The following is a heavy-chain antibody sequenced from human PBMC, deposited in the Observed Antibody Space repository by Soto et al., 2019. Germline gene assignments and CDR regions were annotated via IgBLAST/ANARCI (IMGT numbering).Heavy chain of an antibody. J-gene: IGHJ6*03. CDR2: ISYDGSNK. Sequence: GGSLRLSCAASGFTFSSYGMHWVRQAPGKGLEWVAVISYDGSNKYYADSVKGRFTISRDNSKNTLYLQMNSLRAEDTAVYYCAKPLLQYYYYYYMDVWGKGTTVTVSS. D-gene: IGHD2-15*01. CDR1: GFTFSSYG. V-gene: IGHV3-30*18. CDR3: AKPLLQYYYYYYMDV.